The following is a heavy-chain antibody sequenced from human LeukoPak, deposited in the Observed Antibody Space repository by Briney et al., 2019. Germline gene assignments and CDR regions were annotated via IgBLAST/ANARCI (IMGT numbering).Heavy chain of an antibody. CDR2: IYHSGST. Sequence: PSETLSLXCAVSGYSISSGYYWGWIRQPPGKGLEWIGSIYHSGSTYYNPSLKSRVTISVDTSKNQFSLKLSSVTAADTAVYYCARIYDFRSGYTGRHFDYWGQGTLVTVSS. J-gene: IGHJ4*02. CDR1: GYSISSGYY. CDR3: ARIYDFRSGYTGRHFDY. V-gene: IGHV4-38-2*01. D-gene: IGHD3-3*01.